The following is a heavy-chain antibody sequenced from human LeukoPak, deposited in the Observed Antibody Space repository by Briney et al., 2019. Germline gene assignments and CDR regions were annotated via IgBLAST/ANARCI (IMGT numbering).Heavy chain of an antibody. CDR2: IYYSGST. D-gene: IGHD3-10*01. Sequence: WETLSLTCTVSGGSISSYYWSWIRQPPGKGLEWIGYIYYSGSTNYNPSLKSRVTISVDTSKNQFSLKLSSVTAADTAVYYCASNYGSGSYYIVYWGQGTLVTVSS. CDR1: GGSISSYY. CDR3: ASNYGSGSYYIVY. V-gene: IGHV4-59*01. J-gene: IGHJ4*02.